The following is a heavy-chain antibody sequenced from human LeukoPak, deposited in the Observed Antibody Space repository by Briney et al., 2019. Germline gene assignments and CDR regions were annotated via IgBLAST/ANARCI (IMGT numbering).Heavy chain of an antibody. Sequence: GGSLGLSCAASGFTFSSYGIHWVRQAPGKGLEWVAVVSSDGSNKYYADSVKGRFTISRDTSKNMVYLQMNSLGAEDTAVYYCARGYSSSWLGYFDYWGQGTLVTVSS. CDR3: ARGYSSSWLGYFDY. V-gene: IGHV3-30*03. J-gene: IGHJ4*02. CDR1: GFTFSSYG. CDR2: VSSDGSNK. D-gene: IGHD6-13*01.